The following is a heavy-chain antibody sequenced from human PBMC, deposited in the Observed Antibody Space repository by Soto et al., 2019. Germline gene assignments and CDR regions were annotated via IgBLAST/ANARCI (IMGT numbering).Heavy chain of an antibody. V-gene: IGHV4-59*01. CDR3: ARSYRRYCSGGSCYSYYYYYMDV. D-gene: IGHD2-15*01. CDR2: ICYSGST. J-gene: IGHJ6*03. CDR1: GGSISSYY. Sequence: QVQLQESGPGLVKPSETLSLTCTVSGGSISSYYWSWIRQPPWKGLEWIGYICYSGSTNYNPSLKSRVTISVDTSKNQFSLKLSSVTAADTAVYYCARSYRRYCSGGSCYSYYYYYMDVWGEGTTVTVSS.